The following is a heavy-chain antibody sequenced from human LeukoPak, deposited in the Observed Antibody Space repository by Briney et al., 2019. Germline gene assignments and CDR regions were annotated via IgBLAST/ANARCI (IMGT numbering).Heavy chain of an antibody. Sequence: KPGESLKISCKGSGYTFTSYDINWVRQATGQGLEWMGWMNPNSGNTGYAQKFQGRVTMTRNTSISTAYMELSSLRSEDTAVYYCARPERLGEVDYWGQGTLVTVSS. CDR2: MNPNSGNT. CDR3: ARPERLGEVDY. V-gene: IGHV1-8*01. CDR1: GYTFTSYD. D-gene: IGHD3-16*01. J-gene: IGHJ4*02.